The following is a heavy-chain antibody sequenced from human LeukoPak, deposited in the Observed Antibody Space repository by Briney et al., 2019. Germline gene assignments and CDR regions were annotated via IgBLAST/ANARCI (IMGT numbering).Heavy chain of an antibody. CDR1: GYALTDYY. CDR2: ITPSSGGT. Sequence: GASVKVSCKASGYALTDYYIHWVRQAPGQGLEWMGWITPSSGGTIYAQKFQGRVTMTRDTSISTAYMELSRLRSDDTAVYYCARGDYDFWHYMDVWGKGTTVTVSS. D-gene: IGHD3-3*01. CDR3: ARGDYDFWHYMDV. V-gene: IGHV1-2*02. J-gene: IGHJ6*03.